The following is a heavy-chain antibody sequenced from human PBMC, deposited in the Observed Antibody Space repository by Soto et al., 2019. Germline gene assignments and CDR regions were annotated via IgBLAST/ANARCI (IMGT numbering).Heavy chain of an antibody. CDR3: ASWTFVVATGGDFDY. J-gene: IGHJ4*02. Sequence: QVQLVESGGGVVQPGRSLRLSCAASGFTFSSYAMHWVRQAPGKGLEWVAVISYDGSNKYYADSVKGRFTISRDNSKNTLYLQMNSLRAEDTAVYYCASWTFVVATGGDFDYWGQGTLVTVSS. D-gene: IGHD5-12*01. V-gene: IGHV3-30-3*01. CDR1: GFTFSSYA. CDR2: ISYDGSNK.